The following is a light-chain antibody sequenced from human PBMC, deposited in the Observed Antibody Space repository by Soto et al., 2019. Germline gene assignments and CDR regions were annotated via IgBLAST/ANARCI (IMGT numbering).Light chain of an antibody. CDR3: AAWDDTLNAAV. V-gene: IGLV1-44*01. J-gene: IGLJ2*01. Sequence: QSVLTQPYSASGTPGQRVTISCSGSSSNIGSHTLNWYQQLPGSAPSLLIYSDNQRPSGVPDRFSGSTSGTSASLAISGLQSEDEAEYYYAAWDDTLNAAVFGGGTKLTVL. CDR1: SSNIGSHT. CDR2: SDN.